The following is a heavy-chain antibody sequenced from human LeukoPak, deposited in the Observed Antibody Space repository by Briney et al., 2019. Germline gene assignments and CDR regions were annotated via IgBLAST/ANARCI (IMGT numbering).Heavy chain of an antibody. Sequence: SETLSLTCAVSGYYISSGYYWGWIRQPPGKGLEWIGSIYHSGSTYYNPSLKSRVTISVDTSKSQFSLKLSSVTAADTAVYYCARDKRVAAPYYFDYWGQGTLVTVSS. CDR1: GYYISSGYY. V-gene: IGHV4-38-2*02. D-gene: IGHD6-25*01. CDR2: IYHSGST. CDR3: ARDKRVAAPYYFDY. J-gene: IGHJ4*02.